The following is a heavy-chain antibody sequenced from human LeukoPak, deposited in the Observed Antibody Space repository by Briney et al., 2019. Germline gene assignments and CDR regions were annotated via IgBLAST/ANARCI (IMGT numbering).Heavy chain of an antibody. J-gene: IGHJ4*02. CDR3: PREQYCSSTSCYPLGTYYFDY. CDR1: GFTFSSYW. V-gene: IGHV3-7*01. Sequence: GGSLRLSCAASGFTFSSYWMSWVRQAPGKGLDWVANVKQDASEKYYVDSVKGRFTTSRDNAKNSLYLQMNSLRAEDTAVYYCPREQYCSSTSCYPLGTYYFDYWGQGTLVTVSS. D-gene: IGHD2-2*01. CDR2: VKQDASEK.